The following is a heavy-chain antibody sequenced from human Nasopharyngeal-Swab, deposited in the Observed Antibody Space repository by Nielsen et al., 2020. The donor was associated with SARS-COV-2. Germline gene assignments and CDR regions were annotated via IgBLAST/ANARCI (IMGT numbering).Heavy chain of an antibody. CDR1: GYTFTSYA. CDR3: ARDLVRFLEGDWFDP. Sequence: SVKVSCKASGYTFTSYAISWVRQAPGQGLGWMGRIIPILGIANYAQKFQGRVTITADKSTSTAYMELSSLRSEDTAVYYCARDLVRFLEGDWFDPWGQGTLVTVSS. CDR2: IIPILGIA. D-gene: IGHD3-3*01. J-gene: IGHJ5*02. V-gene: IGHV1-69*04.